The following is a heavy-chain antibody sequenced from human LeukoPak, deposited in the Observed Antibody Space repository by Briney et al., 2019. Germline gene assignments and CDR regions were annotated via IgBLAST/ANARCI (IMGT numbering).Heavy chain of an antibody. V-gene: IGHV3-23*01. CDR1: GFTFSNYA. CDR2: ISGSGGTT. D-gene: IGHD6-6*01. Sequence: GGSLRLSCAVSGFTFSNYAMSWVRQAPGKGLEWVSSISGSGGTTYSADSVKGRFTISRDNSKNTVSLQMNSLRAEDTAAYYCAKGVAARPYYYYGMDVWGPGTTVTVSS. CDR3: AKGVAARPYYYYGMDV. J-gene: IGHJ6*02.